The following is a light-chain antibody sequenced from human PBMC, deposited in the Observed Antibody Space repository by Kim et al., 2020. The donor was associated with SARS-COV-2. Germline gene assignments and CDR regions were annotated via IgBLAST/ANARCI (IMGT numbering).Light chain of an antibody. CDR1: SSDVGGYIY. V-gene: IGLV2-11*01. Sequence: QSALTQPRSVSGSPGQSVTISCTGTSSDVGGYIYVSWYQHHPGKAPKLMIYDVTKRPSGVPDRFSGSKSGNTASLTISGLQAEDEADYYCCSYAGSYWVFGGGTQLTVL. J-gene: IGLJ3*02. CDR2: DVT. CDR3: CSYAGSYWV.